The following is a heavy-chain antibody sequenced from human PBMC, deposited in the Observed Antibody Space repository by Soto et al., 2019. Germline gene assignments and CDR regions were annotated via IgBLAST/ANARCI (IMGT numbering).Heavy chain of an antibody. V-gene: IGHV1-69*06. CDR2: IIPIFGTA. J-gene: IGHJ4*02. Sequence: SVKVSCKVSGYTLTELSMHWVRQAPGQGLEWMGGIIPIFGTANYAQKFQGRVTITADKSTSTAYMELSSLRSEDTAVYYCATTGAQMATMQGVFPFDYWGQGTLVTVSS. D-gene: IGHD7-27*01. CDR3: ATTGAQMATMQGVFPFDY. CDR1: GYTLTELS.